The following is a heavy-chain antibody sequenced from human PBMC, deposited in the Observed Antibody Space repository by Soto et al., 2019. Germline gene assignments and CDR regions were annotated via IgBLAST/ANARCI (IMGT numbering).Heavy chain of an antibody. CDR2: ISRSHSAI. CDR3: APEGRNGYIPYYILT. V-gene: IGHV3-48*02. CDR1: GFSLSNSG. D-gene: IGHD1-26*01. Sequence: GSLRLSCLASGFSLSNSGMFWVRQAPGKGLEWISYISRSHSAIYYADSVKGRFTMSRDNAKNSLFLQMNSLRDEDRAVYYCAPEGRNGYIPYYILTWGPGVPATV. J-gene: IGHJ5*02.